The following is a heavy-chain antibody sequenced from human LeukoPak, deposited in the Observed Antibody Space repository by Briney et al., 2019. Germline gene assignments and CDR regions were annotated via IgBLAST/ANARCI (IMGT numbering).Heavy chain of an antibody. CDR1: GYSFTSYW. CDR3: AKQIAAADFDY. CDR2: IYSCDSYT. Sequence: GESLKISCKGSGYSFTSYWIGWVRHVPGKGLEGMGIIYSCDSYTRHSPSFQGQVTISADKSISTAYLQWSSLKASDTVMYYCAKQIAAADFDYWGQGTLVTVSS. V-gene: IGHV5-51*01. J-gene: IGHJ4*02. D-gene: IGHD6-13*01.